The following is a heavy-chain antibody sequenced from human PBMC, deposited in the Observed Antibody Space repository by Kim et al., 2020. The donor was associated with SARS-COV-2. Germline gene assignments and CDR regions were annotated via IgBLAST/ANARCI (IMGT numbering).Heavy chain of an antibody. CDR3: ARWRHHDFWRSVWFDP. V-gene: IGHV4-34*01. J-gene: IGHJ5*02. CDR1: GGSFSGNY. Sequence: SETLSLTCAVSGGSFSGNYWGWIRQPPGKGLEWIGEINHSGSTNYNPSLKSRVTISVDTSKNEFSLKLTSVTAADTAVYYCARWRHHDFWRSVWFDPWGQGTLVTVSA. D-gene: IGHD3-3*01. CDR2: INHSGST.